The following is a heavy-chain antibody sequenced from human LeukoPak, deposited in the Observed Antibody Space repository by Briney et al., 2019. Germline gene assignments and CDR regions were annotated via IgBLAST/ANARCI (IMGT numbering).Heavy chain of an antibody. D-gene: IGHD3-3*01. Sequence: GGSLRLSCAASGFTFSTYNMNWVRQAPGKGLEWLSFITDTGGVQYADSVKGRFTISRDNAKKSLYLQMNSLRAEDTAVYYCARDPDFWSGYYKVAWFDPWGQGTPVTVSS. J-gene: IGHJ5*02. CDR1: GFTFSTYN. CDR2: ITDTGGV. CDR3: ARDPDFWSGYYKVAWFDP. V-gene: IGHV3-48*01.